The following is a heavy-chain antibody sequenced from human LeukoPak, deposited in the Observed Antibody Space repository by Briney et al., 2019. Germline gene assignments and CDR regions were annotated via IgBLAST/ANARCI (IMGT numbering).Heavy chain of an antibody. CDR3: ARVGYSGWNLEY. J-gene: IGHJ4*02. D-gene: IGHD5-12*01. Sequence: PGGSQRLSCAASGFTFRSYWMSWVRQAPGKGLEWVANINQAGSVQYYMDSVKGRFTISRDDAKNSLYVQMNSLRDEDTAVYYCARVGYSGWNLEYWGQGTLVTVSS. CDR1: GFTFRSYW. V-gene: IGHV3-7*01. CDR2: INQAGSVQ.